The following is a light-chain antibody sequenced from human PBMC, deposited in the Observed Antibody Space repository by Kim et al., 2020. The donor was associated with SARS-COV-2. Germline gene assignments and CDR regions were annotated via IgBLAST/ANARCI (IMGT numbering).Light chain of an antibody. J-gene: IGKJ2*03. CDR1: LSLGRW. CDR2: HAT. V-gene: IGKV1-5*01. Sequence: GTLTCRASLSLGRWLGWDQQETGKAPKLLIYHATTLAPGVPSTVSRSGSDTEFTLPLSRLPAEGFATYFCQQEKCYSGYRLGQGTKLEI. CDR3: QQEKCYSGYR.